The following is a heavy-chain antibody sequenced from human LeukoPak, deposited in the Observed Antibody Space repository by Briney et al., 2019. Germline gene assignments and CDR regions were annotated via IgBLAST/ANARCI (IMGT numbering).Heavy chain of an antibody. CDR2: INSGNNYI. CDR1: GFTFSDYT. CDR3: ARDRYGDYDFDY. D-gene: IGHD4-17*01. Sequence: GGSLRLSCVASGFTFSDYTMHWVRQAPGKALEWVSSINSGNNYIYYADSVKGRFTISRDNANNSLYLQMNSLRAEDTAVYYCARDRYGDYDFDYWGQGTLVTVSS. V-gene: IGHV3-21*01. J-gene: IGHJ4*02.